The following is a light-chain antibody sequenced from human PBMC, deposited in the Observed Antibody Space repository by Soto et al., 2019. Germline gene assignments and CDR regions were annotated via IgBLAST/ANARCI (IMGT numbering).Light chain of an antibody. CDR2: GAS. V-gene: IGKV3-15*01. CDR1: QSISGT. CDR3: QQYNNWPPWT. J-gene: IGKJ1*01. Sequence: ELVMTQSPATLSVSPGGRATLSCRASQSISGTLAWYQQKPGQAPRLLIYGASKRATAIPARFSGSGSETEFTLTISSLQSEDSAVYYCQQYNNWPPWTFGQGTKVDIK.